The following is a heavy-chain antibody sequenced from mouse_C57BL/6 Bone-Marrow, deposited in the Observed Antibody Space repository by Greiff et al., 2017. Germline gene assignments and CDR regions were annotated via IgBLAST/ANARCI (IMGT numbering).Heavy chain of an antibody. CDR2: INPGSGDT. J-gene: IGHJ2*01. Sequence: QVQLQQSGAELVRPGTSVKLSCKASGYAFTNYYIHWVKQRPGQGLEWIGVINPGSGDTNYNEKFKGKATLTADTSSSTAYMQLSSLTSEDSAVYFYTRAGSDYWGQGTTLTVSS. CDR3: TRAGSDY. V-gene: IGHV1-54*01. CDR1: GYAFTNYY.